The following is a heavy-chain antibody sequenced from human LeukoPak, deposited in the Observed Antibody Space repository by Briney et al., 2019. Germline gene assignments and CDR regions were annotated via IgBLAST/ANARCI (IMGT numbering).Heavy chain of an antibody. J-gene: IGHJ3*02. CDR1: GGSFSGYY. V-gene: IGHV4-34*01. CDR3: ARVRFWSGYRDTFDI. Sequence: NSSETLSLTCAVYGGSFSGYYWSWIRQPPGEGLEWIGEVNHSGSTNYNPSLKSRVTISVDTSKNQFSLKLSSVTAADTAVYYCARVRFWSGYRDTFDIWGQGTIVTVSS. D-gene: IGHD3-3*01. CDR2: VNHSGST.